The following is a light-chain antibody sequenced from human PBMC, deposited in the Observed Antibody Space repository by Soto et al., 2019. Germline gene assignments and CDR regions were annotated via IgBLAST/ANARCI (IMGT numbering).Light chain of an antibody. Sequence: EIVMTQSPATLSVSPGERATLSCRASQSLNNSLAWYQQKPGQAPRLLIHGASTRATGIPARFSGSGSGTEFTLTISGLQYDDFAVYYCQQHLDWPRTFGQGPKV. CDR1: QSLNNS. CDR3: QQHLDWPRT. CDR2: GAS. V-gene: IGKV3-15*01. J-gene: IGKJ1*01.